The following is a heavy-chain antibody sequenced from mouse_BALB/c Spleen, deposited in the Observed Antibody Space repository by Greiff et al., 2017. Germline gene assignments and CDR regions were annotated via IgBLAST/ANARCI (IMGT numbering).Heavy chain of an antibody. J-gene: IGHJ4*01. V-gene: IGHV5-12-1*01. CDR1: EYEFPSYD. Sequence: EVQRVQSGGRLVQPGESLKLSCESNEYEFPSYDMSWVRQTPGKRLEWVAYISSGGGSTYYPDTVKGRFTISRDNAKNTLYLQMSSLTSEDTAMYYCARHMYGSSYNYYAMDYWGQGTSVTVSA. CDR3: ARHMYGSSYNYYAMDY. D-gene: IGHD1-1*01. CDR2: ISSGGGST.